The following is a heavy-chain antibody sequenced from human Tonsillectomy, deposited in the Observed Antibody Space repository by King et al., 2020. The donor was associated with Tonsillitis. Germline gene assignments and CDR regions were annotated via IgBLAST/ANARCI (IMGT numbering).Heavy chain of an antibody. CDR3: AKSWTCWALPPYDGMDV. J-gene: IGHJ6*02. CDR2: ISGSGGST. Sequence: VQLVESGGGVVQPGGSLRLSCAASGFTFSSYAMSWVRQAPGKGLEWVSTISGSGGSTYYADSVKGRFTISRDNSKNTLYLQMNSLRAEDTAIYYCAKSWTCWALPPYDGMDVWGQGTTVTVSS. V-gene: IGHV3-23*04. CDR1: GFTFSSYA. D-gene: IGHD1-26*01.